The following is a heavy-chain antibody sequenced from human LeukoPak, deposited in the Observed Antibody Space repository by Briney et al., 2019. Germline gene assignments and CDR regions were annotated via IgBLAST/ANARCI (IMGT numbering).Heavy chain of an antibody. Sequence: ASVKVSCKASGYTFTSYGISWVRQAPGQGLEWMGWISAYNGNTNYAQKLQGRVTMTTDTSTSTAYMELRSLRSDDTAGYYCAREKGYYDSSGYYFAGDWFDPWGQGTLVTVSS. D-gene: IGHD3-22*01. J-gene: IGHJ5*02. CDR3: AREKGYYDSSGYYFAGDWFDP. CDR2: ISAYNGNT. V-gene: IGHV1-18*01. CDR1: GYTFTSYG.